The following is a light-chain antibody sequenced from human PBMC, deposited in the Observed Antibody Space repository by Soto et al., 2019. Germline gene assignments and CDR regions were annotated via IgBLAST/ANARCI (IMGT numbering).Light chain of an antibody. Sequence: QAVVTQEPSFSVSPGGTVNLTCGLTSGSVSTTYYPSWYQQTPGQAPRTLIYSTNIRSSGVPDRFSGSILGNKAALTITGAQADDESDYHCMLYMGGGLVVFGGGTQLTVL. J-gene: IGLJ2*01. CDR3: MLYMGGGLVV. CDR2: STN. CDR1: SGSVSTTYY. V-gene: IGLV8-61*01.